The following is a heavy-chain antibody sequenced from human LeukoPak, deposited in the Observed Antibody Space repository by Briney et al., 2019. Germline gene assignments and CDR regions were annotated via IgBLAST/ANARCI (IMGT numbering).Heavy chain of an antibody. CDR1: GYSISSGYY. Sequence: PSETLSLTCAVSGYSISSGYYWGWIRRPPGKGLEWIGSIYYSGSTYYNPSLKSRVTISVDTSKNQFSLKLSSVTAADTAVYYCARHSKLLWFGELLSRFDYWDQGTLVTVSS. V-gene: IGHV4-38-2*01. CDR3: ARHSKLLWFGELLSRFDY. J-gene: IGHJ4*02. CDR2: IYYSGST. D-gene: IGHD3-10*01.